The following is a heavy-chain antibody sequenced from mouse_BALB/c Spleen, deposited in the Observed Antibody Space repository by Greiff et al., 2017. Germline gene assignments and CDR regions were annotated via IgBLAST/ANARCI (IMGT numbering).Heavy chain of an antibody. Sequence: EVMLVESGGGLVQPGGSRKLSCAASGFTFSSFGMHWVRQAPEKGLEWVAYISSGSSTIYYADTVKGRFTISRDNPKNTLFLQMTSLRSEDTAMYYCARCGYYGYFDYWGQGTTLTVSS. J-gene: IGHJ2*01. D-gene: IGHD2-3*01. CDR3: ARCGYYGYFDY. V-gene: IGHV5-17*02. CDR2: ISSGSSTI. CDR1: GFTFSSFG.